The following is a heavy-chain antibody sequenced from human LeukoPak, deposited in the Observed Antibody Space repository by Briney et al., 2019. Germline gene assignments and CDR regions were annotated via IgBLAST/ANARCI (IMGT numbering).Heavy chain of an antibody. V-gene: IGHV3-48*04. D-gene: IGHD3-16*01. CDR1: GFTFSTYS. Sequence: GGSLRLSCAASGFTFSTYSMNWVRQAPGKGLEWVSYISSSSSTIYYADSVKGRFTISRDNAKNSVYLRMKSLRAEDTAVYYCARAYDWSYYYYMDVWGKGTTVTVSS. CDR3: ARAYDWSYYYYMDV. CDR2: ISSSSSTI. J-gene: IGHJ6*03.